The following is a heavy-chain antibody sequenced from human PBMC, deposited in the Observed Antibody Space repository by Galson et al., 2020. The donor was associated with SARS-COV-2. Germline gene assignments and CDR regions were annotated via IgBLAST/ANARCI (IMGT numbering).Heavy chain of an antibody. D-gene: IGHD4-17*01. CDR1: GASSSSGSSY. V-gene: IGHV4-39*07. CDR3: ARIPHDFGDHYPHSFDY. CDR2: IYYGGNT. Sequence: SETLSLTCTVSGASSSSGSSYWGWIRQPPGQGLEWIGSIYYGGNTFYNPSLRSRLTISLDTSKNQFSLQLNSVTAADTAVYYCARIPHDFGDHYPHSFDYWGRGTLVTVSS. J-gene: IGHJ4*02.